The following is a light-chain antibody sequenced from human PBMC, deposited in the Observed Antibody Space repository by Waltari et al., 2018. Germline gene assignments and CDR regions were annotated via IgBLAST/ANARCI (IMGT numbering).Light chain of an antibody. CDR3: XXWDDXLSVLXV. CDR1: SSNTGSNY. Sequence: QSVLTXPPPASGXXGXRVTIPCSGSSSNTGSNYVYXYQQLPGTAPKLLIYRNDQXPSGVPXXFXGXKSGTXXXXAISGLRXEDEADXXXXXWDDXLSVLXVFGGXTXLTVL. J-gene: IGLJ3*02. V-gene: IGLV1-47*01. CDR2: RND.